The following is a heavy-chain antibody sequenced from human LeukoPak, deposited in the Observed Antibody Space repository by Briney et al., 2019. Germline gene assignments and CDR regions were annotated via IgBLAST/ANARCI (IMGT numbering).Heavy chain of an antibody. D-gene: IGHD5-12*01. V-gene: IGHV3-48*03. CDR1: GFTFSGNE. J-gene: IGHJ3*02. CDR2: ISSSGSTI. CDR3: ARESGSQAFDI. Sequence: GGSLRLSCAASGFTFSGNEMYWVRQAPGKGLECVSYISSSGSTIYYADSVKGRFTISRDNAKNSLYLQMNSLRAEDTAVYYCARESGSQAFDIWGQGTMVTVSS.